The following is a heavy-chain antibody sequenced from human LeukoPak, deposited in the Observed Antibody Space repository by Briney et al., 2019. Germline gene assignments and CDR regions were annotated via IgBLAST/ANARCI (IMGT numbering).Heavy chain of an antibody. J-gene: IGHJ3*02. V-gene: IGHV3-23*01. CDR3: AKGTDYGSHWDAFDI. CDR1: GFTFSSYA. D-gene: IGHD4-17*01. CDR2: ISGNGGST. Sequence: GGSLRLSCAASGFTFSSYAMSWVRQAPGKGLEWVSGISGNGGSTYYADSVKGRFTISRDNSKNTLHLHMNSLRAEDTAVYYCAKGTDYGSHWDAFDIWGQGTMVTVSS.